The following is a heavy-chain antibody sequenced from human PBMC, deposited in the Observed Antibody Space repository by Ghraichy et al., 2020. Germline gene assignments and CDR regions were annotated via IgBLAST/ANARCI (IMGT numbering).Heavy chain of an antibody. CDR2: MNPNSGNT. D-gene: IGHD6-13*01. CDR1: GYTFTSYD. Sequence: ASVKVSCKASGYTFTSYDINWVRQATGQGLEWMGWMNPNSGNTGYAQKFQGRVTMTRNTSISTAYMELSSLRSEDTAVYYCASLAADWYYYYYYGMDVWGQGTTVTVSS. CDR3: ASLAADWYYYYYYGMDV. V-gene: IGHV1-8*01. J-gene: IGHJ6*02.